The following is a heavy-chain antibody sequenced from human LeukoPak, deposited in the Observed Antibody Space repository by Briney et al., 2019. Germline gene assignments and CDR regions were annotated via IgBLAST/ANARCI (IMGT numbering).Heavy chain of an antibody. CDR3: AKGNWRYFDY. Sequence: PGGSLRLSCAASGFTFSTYVMSWVRQAPGKGLEWVSAISGSGGSTYYADSVKGRFTISRDNSKNTPYLQMNSLGADDTAVYYCAKGNWRYFDYWGQGTLVTVSS. CDR2: ISGSGGST. V-gene: IGHV3-23*01. J-gene: IGHJ4*02. CDR1: GFTFSTYV. D-gene: IGHD1-1*01.